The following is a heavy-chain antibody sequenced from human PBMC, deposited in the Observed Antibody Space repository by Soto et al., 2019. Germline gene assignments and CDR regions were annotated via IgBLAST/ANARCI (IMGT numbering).Heavy chain of an antibody. D-gene: IGHD1-20*01. CDR1: GYHIINGYY. CDR3: LRDNSLSLQLGFEI. Sequence: SETLSLTCAVSGYHIINGYYWGWIRKPPGKGLEWIGSIYHSGTTNYNPSLKSRVTMSVDTSKNQISLKLSSVTAAETAVYTCLRDNSLSLQLGFEIWGQGAMVTVSS. V-gene: IGHV4-38-2*02. CDR2: IYHSGTT. J-gene: IGHJ3*02.